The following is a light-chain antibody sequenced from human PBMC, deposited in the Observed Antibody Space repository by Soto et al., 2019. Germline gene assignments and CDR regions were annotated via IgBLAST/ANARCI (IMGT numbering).Light chain of an antibody. J-gene: IGKJ2*01. CDR3: QQYHSAPDT. CDR1: QSLRRSN. CDR2: GAS. Sequence: EIVLTQSPGTLSLSPGERATLSCRASQSLRRSNLAWYQQKPGQAPRVLIYGASSRATRIPDRFSGSGSGTDFTVTISRLESEDFAVYYCQQYHSAPDTFGQGTKLEIK. V-gene: IGKV3-20*01.